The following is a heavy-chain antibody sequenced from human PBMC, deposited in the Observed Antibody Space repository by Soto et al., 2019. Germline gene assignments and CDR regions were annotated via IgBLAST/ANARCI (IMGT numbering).Heavy chain of an antibody. CDR1: GFTFSSYG. D-gene: IGHD1-26*01. Sequence: QVQLVESGGGVVQPGRSLRLSCAASGFTFSSYGMHWVRQAPGKGLEWVAVISYDGSNKYYADSVKGRFTISRDNSKNTLYLQMNSLRAEGTAVYYCAKDRGSYGYAFDIRGQGTMVTGSS. CDR3: AKDRGSYGYAFDI. CDR2: ISYDGSNK. J-gene: IGHJ3*02. V-gene: IGHV3-30*18.